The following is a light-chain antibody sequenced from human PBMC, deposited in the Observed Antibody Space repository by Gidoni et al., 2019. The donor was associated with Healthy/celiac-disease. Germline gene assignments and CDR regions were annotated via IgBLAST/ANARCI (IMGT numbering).Light chain of an antibody. V-gene: IGKV3-11*01. CDR2: DAS. CDR1: QSVSSY. J-gene: IGKJ5*01. Sequence: EIVLTQSPATLSVSSGERATLTCRVSQSVSSYLAWYQQKPGQPPRLLIYDASTRATGIPARFSGSGSGTDFTLTISSLEPEDFAVYYCQQRSNWPVTFGQGTRLEIK. CDR3: QQRSNWPVT.